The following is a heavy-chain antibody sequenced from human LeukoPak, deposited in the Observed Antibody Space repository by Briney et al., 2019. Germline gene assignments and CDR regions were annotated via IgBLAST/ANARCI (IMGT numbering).Heavy chain of an antibody. Sequence: ASVKVSCKASGGTFSSYAISWVRQAPGQGLEWMGWMNPNSGNTGYAQKFQGRVTMTRSTSISTAYTELSSLRSEDTAVYYCARVAPPLGVDNDGFDYWGQGTLVTVSS. CDR2: MNPNSGNT. CDR1: GGTFSSYA. D-gene: IGHD2-15*01. J-gene: IGHJ4*02. V-gene: IGHV1-8*02. CDR3: ARVAPPLGVDNDGFDY.